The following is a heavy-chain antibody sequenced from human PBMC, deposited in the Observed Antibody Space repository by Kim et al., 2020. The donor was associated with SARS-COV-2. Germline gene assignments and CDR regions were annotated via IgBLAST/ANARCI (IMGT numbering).Heavy chain of an antibody. D-gene: IGHD4-17*01. Sequence: RVTISVDTSKNQFSLKLSSVTAADTAVYYCARHNDDYGDYGIGPYYYMDVWGKGTTVTVSS. J-gene: IGHJ6*03. V-gene: IGHV4-39*01. CDR3: ARHNDDYGDYGIGPYYYMDV.